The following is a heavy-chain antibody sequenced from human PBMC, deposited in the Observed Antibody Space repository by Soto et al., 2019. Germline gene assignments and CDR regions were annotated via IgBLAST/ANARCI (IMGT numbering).Heavy chain of an antibody. Sequence: PGGSLRLSCAASGFTFSSYGMHWVRQAPGKGLEWVAVIWYDGSNKYYADSVKGRFTISRDNSKNTLYLQMNSLRAEDTAVYYCARPDVAATPTLAYWGQGTLVNVSS. V-gene: IGHV3-33*01. CDR3: ARPDVAATPTLAY. J-gene: IGHJ4*02. CDR1: GFTFSSYG. D-gene: IGHD2-15*01. CDR2: IWYDGSNK.